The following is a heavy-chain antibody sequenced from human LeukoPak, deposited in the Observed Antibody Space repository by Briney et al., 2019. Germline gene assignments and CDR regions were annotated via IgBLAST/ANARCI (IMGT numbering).Heavy chain of an antibody. J-gene: IGHJ4*02. Sequence: GGSLILSCAASGFTFRDFSMHWVRQAPGKGLEWVSLVSGDGGVTHYADSVKGRFTISRDNSKNPLYLQMSSLRVEDTAFYYCTKGNNSLSFNFDYWGQGTLVTVSS. CDR2: VSGDGGVT. V-gene: IGHV3-43*02. CDR3: TKGNNSLSFNFDY. CDR1: GFTFRDFS. D-gene: IGHD2/OR15-2a*01.